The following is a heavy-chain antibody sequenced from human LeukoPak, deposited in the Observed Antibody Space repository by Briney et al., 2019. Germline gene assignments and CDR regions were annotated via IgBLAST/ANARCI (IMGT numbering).Heavy chain of an antibody. D-gene: IGHD6-19*01. CDR2: ISGSGGST. V-gene: IGHV3-23*01. CDR3: AKVPAVAGKKNWFDP. CDR1: GFTFSSYA. Sequence: GGSLRLSCAASGFTFSSYAMSWVRQAPGKGLEWVSAISGSGGSTFYADSVKGRFTISRDNSKNTLYLQIDSLRAEDTAVYYCAKVPAVAGKKNWFDPWGLGTLVTVSS. J-gene: IGHJ5*02.